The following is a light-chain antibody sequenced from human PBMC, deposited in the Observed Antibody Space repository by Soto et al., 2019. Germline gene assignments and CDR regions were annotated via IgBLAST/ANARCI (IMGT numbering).Light chain of an antibody. J-gene: IGLJ1*01. CDR2: DVN. CDR1: SSDVGGYDY. V-gene: IGLV2-14*01. CDR3: SAYTATSTLI. Sequence: QSALTQPASVSGSPGQSITISCTGTSSDVGGYDYVSWYQQHPGKAPKIIIYDVNKRPSGVSNRFSGSKSGNTASLIISGLQTADEADYYCSAYTATSTLIFGTGTKLTVL.